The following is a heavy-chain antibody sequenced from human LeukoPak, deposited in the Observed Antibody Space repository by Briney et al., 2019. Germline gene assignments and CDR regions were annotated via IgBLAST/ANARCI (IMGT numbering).Heavy chain of an antibody. D-gene: IGHD6-19*01. CDR3: ARSPGIAVFDY. CDR1: GGSISSYY. V-gene: IGHV4-59*01. Sequence: QPSETLSLTCTVSGGSISSYYWSWIRQPPGKGLEWIGYIYYSGSTNYNPSLKSRVTISVDTSKNQFSLKLSSVTAADTAVYYCARSPGIAVFDYWGQGTLVTVSS. J-gene: IGHJ4*02. CDR2: IYYSGST.